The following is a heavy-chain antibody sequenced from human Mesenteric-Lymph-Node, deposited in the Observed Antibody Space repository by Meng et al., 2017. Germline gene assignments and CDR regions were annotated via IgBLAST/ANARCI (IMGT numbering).Heavy chain of an antibody. CDR2: MYSGGTT. V-gene: IGHV3-66*01. Sequence: EGQLVESGGGLVQPGGALRLACAASGLTVSRKYMSWVRQAPGKGLEWVSLMYSGGTTSYADSVKGRFTILRDNSKNTLYLQMNNLRAEDTAIYYCASRDIYSFDFWGQGTLVTVSS. CDR1: GLTVSRKY. J-gene: IGHJ4*02. CDR3: ASRDIYSFDF. D-gene: IGHD2-21*01.